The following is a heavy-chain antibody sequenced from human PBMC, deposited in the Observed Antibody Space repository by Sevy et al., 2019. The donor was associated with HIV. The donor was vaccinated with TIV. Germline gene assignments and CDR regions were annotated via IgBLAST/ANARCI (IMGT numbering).Heavy chain of an antibody. J-gene: IGHJ4*02. CDR1: GDSISSSSYY. V-gene: IGHV4-39*01. Sequence: SETLSRTCTVSGDSISSSSYYWGWIRQPPGKGLEWIGSIYYSGNAYYNLSLKSRVNISVDTSKNQFSLKLSSVTAADTAVYFCARSIYCGGDCYSVYWGQGTLVTVSS. D-gene: IGHD2-21*02. CDR2: IYYSGNA. CDR3: ARSIYCGGDCYSVY.